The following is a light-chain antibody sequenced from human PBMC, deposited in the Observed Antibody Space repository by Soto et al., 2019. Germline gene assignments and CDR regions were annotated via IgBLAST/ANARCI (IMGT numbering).Light chain of an antibody. V-gene: IGLV2-8*01. Sequence: QSALTQPPSASGSPGQSVTISCTGTSSDVGGYNYVSWYQQHPGKAPKLMIYEVSKRPSGVPDRFSGSKSGNTASLTVSGLQAEDEADFYCISYSVSNTVVFGGGTKLTVL. J-gene: IGLJ2*01. CDR1: SSDVGGYNY. CDR3: ISYSVSNTVV. CDR2: EVS.